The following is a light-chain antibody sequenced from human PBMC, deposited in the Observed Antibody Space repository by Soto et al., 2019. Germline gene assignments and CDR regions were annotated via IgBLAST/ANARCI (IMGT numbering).Light chain of an antibody. V-gene: IGLV2-8*01. J-gene: IGLJ2*01. CDR2: EVS. CDR1: SSDVGVYNY. CDR3: SSYAGSNNVV. Sequence: QSALTQPPSAPGSPGQSVTISCTGTSSDVGVYNYVSWYQQHPGKAPKLLIYEVSKRPSGVPDRFSGSKSGNTASLTVSGLQAEDEADFYCSSYAGSNNVVFGGGTKVTVL.